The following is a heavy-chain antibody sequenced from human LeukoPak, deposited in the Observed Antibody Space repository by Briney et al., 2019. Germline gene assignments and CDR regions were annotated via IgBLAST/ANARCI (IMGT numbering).Heavy chain of an antibody. CDR2: IIPIFGTA. V-gene: IGHV1-69*06. CDR1: GYTFTSYG. CDR3: ARDPTEWELRNDAFDI. J-gene: IGHJ3*02. Sequence: ASVKVSCKASGYTFTSYGISWVRQAPGQGLEWMGGIIPIFGTANYAQKFQGRVTITADKSTSTAYMELSSLRSEDTAVYYCARDPTEWELRNDAFDIWGQGTMVTVSS. D-gene: IGHD1-26*01.